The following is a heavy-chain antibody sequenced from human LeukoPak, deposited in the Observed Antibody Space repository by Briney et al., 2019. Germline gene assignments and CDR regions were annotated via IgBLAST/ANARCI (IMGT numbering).Heavy chain of an antibody. D-gene: IGHD5-24*01. Sequence: ASVKVSCKASGYTITSYYMHWVRQAPGQGLEWMGIINPRGGSTSYAQKFQGRVTMTRDTSTSTVYMELSSLRSEDTAVYYCARSVKMPTIIHWGQGTLVTVSS. J-gene: IGHJ4*02. V-gene: IGHV1-46*03. CDR1: GYTITSYY. CDR3: ARSVKMPTIIH. CDR2: INPRGGST.